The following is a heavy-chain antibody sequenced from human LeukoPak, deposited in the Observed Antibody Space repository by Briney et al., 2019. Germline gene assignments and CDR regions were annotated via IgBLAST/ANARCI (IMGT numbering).Heavy chain of an antibody. CDR1: GFTFDDYA. J-gene: IGHJ3*02. Sequence: GGSLRLSCAASGFTFDDYAMHWVRRAPGKGLEWVSGISWNSGSIGYADSVKGRFTISRDNAKNSLYLQMNSLRAEDTALYYCAKDSQVRPAAAAGTSFDIWGQGTMVTVSS. CDR2: ISWNSGSI. CDR3: AKDSQVRPAAAAGTSFDI. V-gene: IGHV3-9*01. D-gene: IGHD6-13*01.